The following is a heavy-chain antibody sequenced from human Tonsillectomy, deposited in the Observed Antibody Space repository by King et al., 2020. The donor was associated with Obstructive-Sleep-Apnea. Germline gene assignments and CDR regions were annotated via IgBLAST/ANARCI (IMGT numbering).Heavy chain of an antibody. V-gene: IGHV3-30*03. Sequence: VQLVESGGGVVQPGKSLRLSCAASGFPFSNYPMHWVRQAPGKGLEWVASVSYNAENEFYLDSVKGRFTISRDNSKNTLYLQMNSLRIEDTGVYYCAREEQAFEGISTEEGWFDSWGQGTLVIVSS. D-gene: IGHD3-9*01. CDR2: VSYNAENE. CDR3: AREEQAFEGISTEEGWFDS. J-gene: IGHJ5*01. CDR1: GFPFSNYP.